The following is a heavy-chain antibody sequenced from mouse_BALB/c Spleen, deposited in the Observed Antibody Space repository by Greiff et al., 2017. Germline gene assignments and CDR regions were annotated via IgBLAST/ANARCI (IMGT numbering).Heavy chain of an antibody. D-gene: IGHD1-2*01. CDR2: IRSKSNNYAT. CDR3: VRALPSIHYYGYGGFAY. J-gene: IGHJ3*01. Sequence: EVQLVESGGGLVQPKGSLKLSCAASGFTFNTYAMNWVRQAPGKGLEWVARIRSKSNNYATYYADSVKDRFTISRDDSQSMLYLQMNNLKTEDTAMYYCVRALPSIHYYGYGGFAYWGQGTLVTVSA. CDR1: GFTFNTYA. V-gene: IGHV10-1*02.